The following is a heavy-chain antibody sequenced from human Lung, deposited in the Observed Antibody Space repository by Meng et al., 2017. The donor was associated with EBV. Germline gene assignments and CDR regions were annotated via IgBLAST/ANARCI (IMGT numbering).Heavy chain of an antibody. J-gene: IGHJ4*02. V-gene: IGHV4-34*01. CDR2: INHGGST. D-gene: IGHD4-17*01. CDR3: ARAPRLRPIDY. Sequence: QVQLQQWGAGLLKPSETLSLTCAVYGGSFSTYYGSWLRQSPGKGLAWIGEINHGGSTNYNPSLKSRVTISVDTSKNQFSLKLSSVTAADTAVYYCARAPRLRPIDYWGQGTLVTVSS. CDR1: GGSFSTYY.